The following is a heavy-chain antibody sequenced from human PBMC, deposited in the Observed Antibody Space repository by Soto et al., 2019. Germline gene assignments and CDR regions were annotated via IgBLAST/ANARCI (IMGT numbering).Heavy chain of an antibody. CDR2: IYWDDGK. J-gene: IGHJ4*02. CDR3: AHIDPEIVTVGGHGGFDY. V-gene: IGHV2-5*02. Sequence: QITLKESGPTLVRHPQTLTLTCTFSGFSLTSGVGVGWIRQPPGKALEWLALIYWDDGKRYSPYLKNRLTITKDTAKNQVVLTMTNVGPVDTATYFCAHIDPEIVTVGGHGGFDYWGQGTLVTVSS. D-gene: IGHD5-12*01. CDR1: GFSLTSGVG.